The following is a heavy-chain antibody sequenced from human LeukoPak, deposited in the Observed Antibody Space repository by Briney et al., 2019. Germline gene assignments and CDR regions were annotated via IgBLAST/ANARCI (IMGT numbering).Heavy chain of an antibody. D-gene: IGHD1-26*01. CDR2: INHSGST. CDR3: ARKWELPGAFDI. J-gene: IGHJ3*02. V-gene: IGHV4-34*01. Sequence: SETLSLTCAVYGGSFSGYYWSWIRQPPGKGLGWIGEINHSGSTNYNPSLKSRVTISVDTSKNQFSLKLSSVTAADTAVYYCARKWELPGAFDIWGQGTMVTVSS. CDR1: GGSFSGYY.